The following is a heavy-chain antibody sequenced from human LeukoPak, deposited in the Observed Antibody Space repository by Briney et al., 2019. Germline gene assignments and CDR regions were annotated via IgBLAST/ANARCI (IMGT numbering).Heavy chain of an antibody. CDR3: ARNLYYYDSMGFDP. V-gene: IGHV4-39*07. CDR2: IYYSGST. D-gene: IGHD3-22*01. J-gene: IGHJ5*02. CDR1: GGSISSSSYY. Sequence: SETLSLTCTVSGGSISSSSYYWGWIRQPPGKGLEWIGSIYYSGSTYYNPSLKSRVTISVDTSKNQFSLKLSSVTAADTAVYYCARNLYYYDSMGFDPWGQGTLVTVSS.